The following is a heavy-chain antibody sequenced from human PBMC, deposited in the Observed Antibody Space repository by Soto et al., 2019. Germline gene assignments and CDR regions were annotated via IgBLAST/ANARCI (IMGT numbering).Heavy chain of an antibody. V-gene: IGHV3-23*01. D-gene: IGHD3-9*01. Sequence: GGSLRLSCAASGFTFSSYAMSWVRQAPGKGLEWVSAISGSGGSTYYADSVKGRFTISRDNSKNTLYLQMNSLRAEDTAVYYCAKDPVLRYFDWFHHDAFDIWGQGTMVTVSS. CDR3: AKDPVLRYFDWFHHDAFDI. J-gene: IGHJ3*02. CDR1: GFTFSSYA. CDR2: ISGSGGST.